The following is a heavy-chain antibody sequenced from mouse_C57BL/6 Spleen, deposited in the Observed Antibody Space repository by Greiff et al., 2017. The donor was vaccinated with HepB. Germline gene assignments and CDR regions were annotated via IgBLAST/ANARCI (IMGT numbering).Heavy chain of an antibody. D-gene: IGHD2-3*01. CDR1: GYSITSGYY. J-gene: IGHJ1*03. Sequence: DVQLQESGPGLVKPSQSLSLTCSVTGYSITSGYYWNWIRQFPGNKLEWMGYISYDGSNNYNPSLKNRISITRDTSKNQFFLKLNSVTTEDTATYYCARGKGYDGYYVWYFDVWGTGTTVTVSS. CDR2: ISYDGSN. CDR3: ARGKGYDGYYVWYFDV. V-gene: IGHV3-6*01.